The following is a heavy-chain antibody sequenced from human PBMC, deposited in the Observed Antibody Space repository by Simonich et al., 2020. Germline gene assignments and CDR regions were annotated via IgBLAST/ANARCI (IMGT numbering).Heavy chain of an antibody. J-gene: IGHJ3*02. Sequence: QVQLVQSGAEVKKPGASLKVSCQAYGYTFTGYYMHWVRQAPGQGLEWRGWINPNSGCTNYAQKFQGRVTMTRETSISTAYMELSRLGSDDTAVYYCARVRFEAFDIWGQGTMVTVSS. CDR2: INPNSGCT. CDR1: GYTFTGYY. V-gene: IGHV1-2*02. CDR3: ARVRFEAFDI.